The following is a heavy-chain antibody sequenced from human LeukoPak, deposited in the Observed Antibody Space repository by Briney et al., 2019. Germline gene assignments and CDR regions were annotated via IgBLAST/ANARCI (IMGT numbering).Heavy chain of an antibody. J-gene: IGHJ3*02. CDR3: ARDGKGYSSSSPRNDI. Sequence: GGSLRLSCAASGFTFSSYWMHWVRQAPGKGLVWVSRINSDGISTTYADSVKGRFTISRDNAKNSLYLQMNSLRAEDTAVYYCARDGKGYSSSSPRNDIWSQGTMVTVSS. D-gene: IGHD6-6*01. CDR2: INSDGIST. V-gene: IGHV3-74*01. CDR1: GFTFSSYW.